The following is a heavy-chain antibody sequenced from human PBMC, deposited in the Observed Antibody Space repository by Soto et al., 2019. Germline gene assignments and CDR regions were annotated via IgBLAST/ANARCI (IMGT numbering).Heavy chain of an antibody. D-gene: IGHD2-2*01. CDR3: ARDQIEVGYCSSTSCYQDYYYMDV. V-gene: IGHV4-4*02. Sequence: QVQLQESGPGLVKPSGTLSLTCAVSSGSISSSNWWSWVRQPPGKGLEWIGEIYHSGSTNYNPSLKSRVTISVDKSKNQFSLKLSSVTAADTAVYYCARDQIEVGYCSSTSCYQDYYYMDVWGKGTTVTVSS. J-gene: IGHJ6*03. CDR1: SGSISSSNW. CDR2: IYHSGST.